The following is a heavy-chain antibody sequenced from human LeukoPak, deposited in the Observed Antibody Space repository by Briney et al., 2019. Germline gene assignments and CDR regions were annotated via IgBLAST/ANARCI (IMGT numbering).Heavy chain of an antibody. D-gene: IGHD4/OR15-4a*01. CDR2: IYYTGST. J-gene: IGHJ6*03. V-gene: IGHV4-39*07. CDR3: ARVLRGASDDFYCYYMDV. Sequence: SETLSLTCTVSGGSISSSYYNWGWIRQPPGKGLEWIGTIYYTGSTSYNPSLKSRVTISLDTSKTQFSLKLTSVTAADTAVYSCARVLRGASDDFYCYYMDVWGTGTTVTVSS. CDR1: GGSISSSYYN.